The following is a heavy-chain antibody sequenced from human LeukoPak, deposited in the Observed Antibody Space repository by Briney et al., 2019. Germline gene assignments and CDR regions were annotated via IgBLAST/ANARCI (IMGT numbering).Heavy chain of an antibody. CDR3: AREADHYYDSSGYHYQSIDY. J-gene: IGHJ4*02. D-gene: IGHD3-22*01. CDR2: INAGNGNT. V-gene: IGHV1-3*01. Sequence: ASVKVSCKASGYTFTNYAMHWVRQAPGQRLEWMGWINAGNGNTKYSQKFQGRVTMTTDTSTSTAYMELKSLRSDDTAVYYCAREADHYYDSSGYHYQSIDYWGQGTLVTVSS. CDR1: GYTFTNYA.